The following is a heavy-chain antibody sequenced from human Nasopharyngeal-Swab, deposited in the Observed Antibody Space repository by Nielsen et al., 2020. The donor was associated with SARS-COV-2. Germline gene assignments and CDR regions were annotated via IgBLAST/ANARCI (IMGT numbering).Heavy chain of an antibody. CDR1: GYTLTELS. J-gene: IGHJ3*02. Sequence: ASVKVSCKVSGYTLTELSMHWVRQAPGKGLEWMGGFDPEDGETIYAQKFQGRVTMTEDTSTDTAYMELSSLRSEDTAVYYCARVKGATVVTPNIFAFDIWGQGTMVTVSS. CDR2: FDPEDGET. D-gene: IGHD4-23*01. CDR3: ARVKGATVVTPNIFAFDI. V-gene: IGHV1-24*01.